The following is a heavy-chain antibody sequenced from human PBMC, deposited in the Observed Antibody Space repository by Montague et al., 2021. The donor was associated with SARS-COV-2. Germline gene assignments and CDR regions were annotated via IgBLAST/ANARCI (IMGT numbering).Heavy chain of an antibody. D-gene: IGHD5-24*01. CDR2: ITSSSDYI. CDR3: ARGKIATISESFDL. J-gene: IGHJ3*01. Sequence: SLRLSCAASGLTFSSYSMVWVRQAPGKGLEWVSSITSSSDYIHYAVSVKGRFTISRDNDRNSLYLLMNSLRAEDTAVYYCARGKIATISESFDLWGQGTMVTVSS. CDR1: GLTFSSYS. V-gene: IGHV3-21*01.